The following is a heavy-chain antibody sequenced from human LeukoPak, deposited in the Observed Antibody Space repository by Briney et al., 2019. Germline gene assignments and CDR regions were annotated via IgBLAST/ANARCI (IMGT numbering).Heavy chain of an antibody. CDR2: ISSSSSYI. CDR3: ARDLLAVTTGGATY. Sequence: GGSLRLSCAASGFTFSTYSMNWVRQAPGKGLEWVSSISSSSSYIYYADSVKGRFTISRDDAKNSLFLQMNSLRAEDTAVYYCARDLLAVTTGGATYWGQGTLVTVSS. J-gene: IGHJ4*02. V-gene: IGHV3-21*01. D-gene: IGHD4-17*01. CDR1: GFTFSTYS.